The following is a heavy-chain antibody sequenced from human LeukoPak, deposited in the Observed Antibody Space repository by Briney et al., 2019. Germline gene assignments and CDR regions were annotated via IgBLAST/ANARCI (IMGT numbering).Heavy chain of an antibody. CDR2: IRSKANSYAT. V-gene: IGHV3-73*01. J-gene: IGHJ4*02. CDR3: TGTIFGVVTGY. Sequence: GGSRKLSCAASGFTFSGSAMHWVRQASGKGLEWVGRIRSKANSYATAYAASVKGRFTISRDDSKNTAYLQMNSLKTEDTAVYYCTGTIFGVVTGYWGQGTLVTVSS. D-gene: IGHD3-3*01. CDR1: GFTFSGSA.